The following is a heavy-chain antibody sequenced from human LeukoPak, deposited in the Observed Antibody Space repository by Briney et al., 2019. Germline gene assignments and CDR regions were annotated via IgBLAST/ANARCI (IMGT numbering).Heavy chain of an antibody. CDR3: ARQTGTTGSVDYYYYYYMDV. CDR2: IYHSGST. CDR1: GGSISSGGYY. Sequence: KPSETLSLTCTVSGGSISSGGYYWSWIRQPPGKGLEWIGYIYHSGSTYYNPSLKSRVTISVDRSKNQFSLKLSSVTAADTAVYYCARQTGTTGSVDYYYYYYMDVWGKGTTVTVSS. V-gene: IGHV4-30-2*02. J-gene: IGHJ6*03. D-gene: IGHD1-7*01.